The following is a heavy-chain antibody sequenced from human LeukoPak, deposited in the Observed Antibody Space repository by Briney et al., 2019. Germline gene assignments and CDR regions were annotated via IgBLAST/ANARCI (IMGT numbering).Heavy chain of an antibody. Sequence: SETLSLTCAVYGGSFSDYYWSWIRQPPGKGLEWIGEINHSGSTNYNPSLKSRVTISVDTSKNQFSLKLSSVTAADTAVYYCARHLIAAAAGWYNWFDPWGQGTLVTVSS. D-gene: IGHD6-13*01. V-gene: IGHV4-34*01. CDR3: ARHLIAAAAGWYNWFDP. CDR2: INHSGST. J-gene: IGHJ5*02. CDR1: GGSFSDYY.